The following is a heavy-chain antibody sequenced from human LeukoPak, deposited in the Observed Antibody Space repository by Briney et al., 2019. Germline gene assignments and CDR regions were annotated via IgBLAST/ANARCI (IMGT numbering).Heavy chain of an antibody. V-gene: IGHV3-64*01. CDR1: GFTFSSYA. D-gene: IGHD3-22*01. J-gene: IGHJ4*02. CDR3: ARALRDASGYYDY. CDR2: ISIHGGDT. Sequence: GGSLRPSCAASGFTFSSYAMHWVRQAPGKGLEYVSAISIHGGDTYYANSVKGRFTISRDNSKNTLYLQMGSLRAEDMAVYYCARALRDASGYYDYWGQGTLVTVSS.